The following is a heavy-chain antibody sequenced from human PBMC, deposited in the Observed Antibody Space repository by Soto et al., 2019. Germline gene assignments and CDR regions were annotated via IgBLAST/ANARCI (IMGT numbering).Heavy chain of an antibody. Sequence: ASVKVSCKASGGTFSSYAISWVRQAPGQGLEWMGGIIPIFGTANYAQKFQGRVTITADDSTSTAYMELSSLRSEDTAVYYCATRVVVYHPGSQFDAFDIWGQGTMVTVSS. CDR2: IIPIFGTA. CDR1: GGTFSSYA. CDR3: ATRVVVYHPGSQFDAFDI. V-gene: IGHV1-69*13. J-gene: IGHJ3*02. D-gene: IGHD3-22*01.